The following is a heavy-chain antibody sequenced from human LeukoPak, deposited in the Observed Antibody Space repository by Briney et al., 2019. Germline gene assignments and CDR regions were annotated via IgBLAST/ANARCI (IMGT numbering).Heavy chain of an antibody. J-gene: IGHJ4*02. CDR2: ISIGGDTI. Sequence: GGSLRLSCEASGFTFSSYEMSWVRQAPGKGLEWVSYISIGGDTIHYADSVKGRFTTSRDNAKKSLYLQMNSLRAEDTAVYYCARPLGYSGSGSYYAYWGQGTLVTVSA. D-gene: IGHD3-10*01. CDR1: GFTFSSYE. CDR3: ARPLGYSGSGSYYAY. V-gene: IGHV3-48*03.